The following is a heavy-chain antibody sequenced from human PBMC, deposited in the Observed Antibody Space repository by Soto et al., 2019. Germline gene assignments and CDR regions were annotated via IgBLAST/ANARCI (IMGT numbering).Heavy chain of an antibody. Sequence: GASVKVSCKASGYTFTGYYMHWVRQAPGQGLEWMGWINPNSGGTNYAQKFQGRVTMTRDTSISTAYMELSRLRSDDTAVYYCARDFVFWPPYGMDVWGQGTTVTVSS. J-gene: IGHJ6*02. CDR1: GYTFTGYY. V-gene: IGHV1-2*02. D-gene: IGHD6-6*01. CDR3: ARDFVFWPPYGMDV. CDR2: INPNSGGT.